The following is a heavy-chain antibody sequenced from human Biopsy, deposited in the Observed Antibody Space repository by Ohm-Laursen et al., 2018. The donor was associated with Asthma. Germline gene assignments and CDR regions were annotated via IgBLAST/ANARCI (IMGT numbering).Heavy chain of an antibody. J-gene: IGHJ4*02. CDR1: GFVFRSHA. V-gene: IGHV3-30*18. CDR3: AKRRGYSDLTDFDH. Sequence: SLRLSCTASGFVFRSHAMHWVRQAPGKGLEWVAVVSYDGGVVHYADSMKGRFTISRDNAKSTLYLQMNRLRTDDTAVYYCAKRRGYSDLTDFDHWGQGTLVTVSS. CDR2: VSYDGGVV. D-gene: IGHD3-3*01.